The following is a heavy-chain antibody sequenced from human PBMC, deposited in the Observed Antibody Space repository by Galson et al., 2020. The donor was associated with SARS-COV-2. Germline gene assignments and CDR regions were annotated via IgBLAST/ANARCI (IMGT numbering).Heavy chain of an antibody. Sequence: ETSETLSLTCTVSGGSISSYYWSWIRQPPGKGLEWIGYIYDSGNTKYNPSLKSRVTISVDTSKNQFSLKLSSVTAADTAVYYCARDSDQSGTDFPIWGQGTMVTVSS. CDR2: IYDSGNT. J-gene: IGHJ3*02. D-gene: IGHD1-26*01. V-gene: IGHV4-59*01. CDR1: GGSISSYY. CDR3: ARDSDQSGTDFPI.